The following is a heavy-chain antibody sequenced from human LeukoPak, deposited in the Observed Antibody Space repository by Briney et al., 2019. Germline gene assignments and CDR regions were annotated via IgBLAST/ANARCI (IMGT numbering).Heavy chain of an antibody. CDR1: GFTVSSNY. CDR2: IYSGGST. D-gene: IGHD3-22*01. Sequence: GSLRLSCAASGFTVSSNYMSWVRQAPGKGLEWVSVIYSGGSTYYADSVKGRFTISRDNSKNTLYLQVNCLRAEDTAVYYCAREVPYGYYYDSSWYFDLWGRGTLVTVSS. V-gene: IGHV3-66*01. CDR3: AREVPYGYYYDSSWYFDL. J-gene: IGHJ2*01.